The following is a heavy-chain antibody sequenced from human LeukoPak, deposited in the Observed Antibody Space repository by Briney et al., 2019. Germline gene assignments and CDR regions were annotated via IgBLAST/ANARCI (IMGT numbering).Heavy chain of an antibody. J-gene: IGHJ6*02. CDR3: ARGPYYYGSGSYGDYYGMDV. CDR1: GGSINSSSYY. CDR2: IYYSGST. D-gene: IGHD3-10*01. Sequence: PSETLSLTCTVSGGSINSSSYYWGWIRQPPGKGLEWIGYIYYSGSTYYNPSLKSRVTISVDTSKNQFSLKLSSVTAADTAVYYGARGPYYYGSGSYGDYYGMDVWGQGTTVTVSS. V-gene: IGHV4-30-4*08.